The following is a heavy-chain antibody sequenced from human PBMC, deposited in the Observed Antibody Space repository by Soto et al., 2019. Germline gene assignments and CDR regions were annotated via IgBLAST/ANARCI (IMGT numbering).Heavy chain of an antibody. CDR1: GYTFTSYG. V-gene: IGHV1-18*01. CDR3: ARDMGGYYYEPNDY. J-gene: IGHJ4*02. CDR2: ISGYNGNT. D-gene: IGHD3-22*01. Sequence: SVKVSCKASGYTFTSYGISWVRQAPGQGLEWMGWISGYNGNTNYAQKLQNRVTMTTDTSTSTAYMELMSLRSDDTAVYYCARDMGGYYYEPNDYWGQGTLVTVSS.